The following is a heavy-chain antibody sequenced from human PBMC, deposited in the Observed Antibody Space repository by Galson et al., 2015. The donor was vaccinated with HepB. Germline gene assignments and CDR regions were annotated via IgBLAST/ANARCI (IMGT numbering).Heavy chain of an antibody. CDR2: IIPIFGTA. D-gene: IGHD3-22*01. J-gene: IGHJ2*01. V-gene: IGHV1-69*13. CDR3: ASRRISQYYYDSSGYYSSWYFDL. CDR1: GGTFSSYA. Sequence: SVKVSCKASGGTFSSYAISWVRQAPGQGLEWMGGIIPIFGTANYAQKFQGRVTITADESTSTAYMGLSSLRSEDTAVYYCASRRISQYYYDSSGYYSSWYFDLWGRGTLVTVSS.